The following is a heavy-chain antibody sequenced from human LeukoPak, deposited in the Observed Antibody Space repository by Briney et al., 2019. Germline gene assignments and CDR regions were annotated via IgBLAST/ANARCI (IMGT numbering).Heavy chain of an antibody. Sequence: PGGSLRLSCAASGFTVSSNYMSWVRQAPGKGLEWVSVIYSGGSTYYADSVKGRSTISRDNSKNTLYLQMNSLRAEDTAVYYCARVGGGSYFDYWGQGTLVTVSS. J-gene: IGHJ4*02. D-gene: IGHD1-26*01. V-gene: IGHV3-53*01. CDR1: GFTVSSNY. CDR3: ARVGGGSYFDY. CDR2: IYSGGST.